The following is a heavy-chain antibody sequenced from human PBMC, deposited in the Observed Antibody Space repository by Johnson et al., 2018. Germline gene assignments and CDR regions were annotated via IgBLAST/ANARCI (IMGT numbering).Heavy chain of an antibody. Sequence: QVQLVESGGGVVQPGRSLRLSCAASGFTFSSYAMHWVRQAPGKGLEWVAVISYDGSNKYYADSVKGRFTISRDNSKNPLYLQMNSLRAEDTAVYYCSRDKVAGGSYYYYCYMDVWGKGTTVTVSS. J-gene: IGHJ6*03. CDR1: GFTFSSYA. D-gene: IGHD6-19*01. V-gene: IGHV3-30-3*01. CDR2: ISYDGSNK. CDR3: SRDKVAGGSYYYYCYMDV.